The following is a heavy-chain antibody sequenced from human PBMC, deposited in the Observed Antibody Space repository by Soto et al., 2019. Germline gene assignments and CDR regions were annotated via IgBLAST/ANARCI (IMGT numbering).Heavy chain of an antibody. CDR3: ERESRDYCDLPYFDF. CDR1: GGSISSCGYY. Sequence: PSETLARTCTVSGGSISSCGYYWSWIRQHPVKVLEWIGYIYYSGSTYYNPSLKSRVTVSVDTSKNKLSLKLSSVTAADTAVYYCERESRDYCDLPYFDFWGQGTLVTVSS. J-gene: IGHJ4*02. D-gene: IGHD2-21*01. CDR2: IYYSGST. V-gene: IGHV4-31*03.